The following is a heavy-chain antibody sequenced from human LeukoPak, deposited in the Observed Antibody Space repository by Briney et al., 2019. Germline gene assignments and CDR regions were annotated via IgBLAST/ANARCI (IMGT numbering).Heavy chain of an antibody. J-gene: IGHJ4*02. V-gene: IGHV4-39*01. CDR1: GDSVSSTTSY. CDR3: ARQLAGLFFNS. Sequence: SETLSLTCTVSGDSVSSTTSYWTWIRQPPGQGLEYIGSIFYSGITFYNPSLKSRVTMSVDTSKNQFTLKLNSVTAADTAVYFCARQLAGLFFNSWGQGTLVAVSS. D-gene: IGHD6-19*01. CDR2: IFYSGIT.